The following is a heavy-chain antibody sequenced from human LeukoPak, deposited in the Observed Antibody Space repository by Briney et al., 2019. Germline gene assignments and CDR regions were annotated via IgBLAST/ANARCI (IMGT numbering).Heavy chain of an antibody. D-gene: IGHD4-17*01. J-gene: IGHJ4*02. CDR3: ARDLVDYGDYPYFDF. CDR2: IKQDGSEK. Sequence: PGGSLRLSCAASGFTFSSYWMSWVRQAPGKGLEWVANIKQDGSEKYYVDSVKGRFTISRDNAKNSLYLQMNSLTAEDTAIYYCARDLVDYGDYPYFDFWGQGTLVTVSS. CDR1: GFTFSSYW. V-gene: IGHV3-7*01.